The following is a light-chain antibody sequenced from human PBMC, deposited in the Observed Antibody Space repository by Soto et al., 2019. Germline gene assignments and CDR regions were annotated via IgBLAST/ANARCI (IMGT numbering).Light chain of an antibody. J-gene: IGKJ5*01. CDR3: HHYGSSPPIT. Sequence: EIVLTQSPGTLSLSPGERATLPCRASPTVNSRDLAWYQQKPGQAPRLLIYSASSRATGIPARFSGSGSGPDFTLTISRVEPEDFAVYFCHHYGSSPPITFGQGTRLEIK. V-gene: IGKV3-20*01. CDR1: PTVNSRD. CDR2: SAS.